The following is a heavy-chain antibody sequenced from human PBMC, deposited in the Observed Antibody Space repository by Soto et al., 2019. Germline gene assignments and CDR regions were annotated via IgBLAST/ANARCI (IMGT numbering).Heavy chain of an antibody. CDR1: GGTFSSYA. CDR2: IIPIFGTA. Sequence: QVQLVQSGAEVKKPVSSVKVSCKASGGTFSSYAISWVRQAPGQGLEWMGGIIPIFGTANYAQKFQGRVTITADESTSKSYMDLSSLRSEDTAVYYCARALAVSYSGYDYYFDYWGQGTLVTASS. CDR3: ARALAVSYSGYDYYFDY. D-gene: IGHD5-12*01. J-gene: IGHJ4*02. V-gene: IGHV1-69*01.